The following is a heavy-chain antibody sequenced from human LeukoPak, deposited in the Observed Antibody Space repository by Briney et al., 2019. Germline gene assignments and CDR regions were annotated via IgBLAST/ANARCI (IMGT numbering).Heavy chain of an antibody. CDR3: ARHSSYYGMDV. CDR1: GGSVSSYY. Sequence: SETLSLTCTVSGGSVSSYYWSWIRQPPGKGLEWIGYIYYSGSTNYNPSLKSRVTISVDTSKNQFSLKLSSVTAADTAVYYCARHSSYYGMDVWGQGTTVTVSS. V-gene: IGHV4-59*08. J-gene: IGHJ6*02. CDR2: IYYSGST.